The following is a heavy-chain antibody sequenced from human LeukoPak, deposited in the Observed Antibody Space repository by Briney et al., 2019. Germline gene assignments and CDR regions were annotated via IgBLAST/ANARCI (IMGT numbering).Heavy chain of an antibody. Sequence: ASVKVSCKVSGYTFTSYGISWVRQAPGQGLECMGWISAYNGNTNYAQKLQGRVTMTTGTSTSTAYMELRSLRSDDTAVYYCARGLFSMGLDAFDIWGQGTMVTVSS. CDR2: ISAYNGNT. CDR1: GYTFTSYG. CDR3: ARGLFSMGLDAFDI. J-gene: IGHJ3*02. V-gene: IGHV1-18*01. D-gene: IGHD3-3*01.